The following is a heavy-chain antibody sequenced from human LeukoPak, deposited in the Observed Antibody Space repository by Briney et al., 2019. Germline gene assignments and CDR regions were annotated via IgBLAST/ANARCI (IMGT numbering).Heavy chain of an antibody. CDR3: ARGGNYYDSSGYPFDY. Sequence: ASVKVSCKASGYTFTRYGISWVRQAPGQGLEWMGWISAYNGNTNYAQKLQGRVTMTKDTSTSTAYMELRSLRSDDTAVYYCARGGNYYDSSGYPFDYWGQGTLVTGSS. CDR2: ISAYNGNT. J-gene: IGHJ4*02. V-gene: IGHV1-18*01. D-gene: IGHD3-22*01. CDR1: GYTFTRYG.